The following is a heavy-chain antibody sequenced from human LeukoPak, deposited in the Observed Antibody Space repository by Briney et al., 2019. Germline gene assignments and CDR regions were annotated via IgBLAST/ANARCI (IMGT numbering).Heavy chain of an antibody. CDR1: GFTFISYA. V-gene: IGHV3-23*01. J-gene: IGHJ4*02. CDR2: ISGSSGST. Sequence: GGSLRLSCAASGFTFISYAMSWVRQAPGKGLDWVSTISGSSGSTYYADSVKGRFTISRDNSKNTLYLQMDSLRAEDTAVYYCAKGGATARFDYWGQGTLVTASS. D-gene: IGHD1-26*01. CDR3: AKGGATARFDY.